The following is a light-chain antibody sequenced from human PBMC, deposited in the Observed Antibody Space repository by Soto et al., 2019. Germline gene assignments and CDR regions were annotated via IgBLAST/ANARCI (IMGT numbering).Light chain of an antibody. CDR3: CSYAGSNTYV. V-gene: IGLV2-23*01. CDR1: SSDVGRYNL. J-gene: IGLJ1*01. Sequence: ALTQPASVSGSPGQSITISCTGTSSDVGRYNLVSWYQQYPGKAPKVMIYEGSKRPSGVSNRFSGSKSGNTASLAISGLQAEDEADYYCCSYAGSNTYVFGTGTKVTVL. CDR2: EGS.